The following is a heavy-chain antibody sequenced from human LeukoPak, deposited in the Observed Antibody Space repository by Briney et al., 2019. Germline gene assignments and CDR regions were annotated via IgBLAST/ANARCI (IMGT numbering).Heavy chain of an antibody. Sequence: ASVKVSCKASGYTFTSYAMHWVRQAPGQRLERIGWINAGNGNTKYSQKFQGRVTITRDTSASTAYMALSSLRSEDTAVHYCARVGLRYYYYGMDVWGKGTTVTVSS. CDR2: INAGNGNT. D-gene: IGHD3-16*01. J-gene: IGHJ6*04. CDR1: GYTFTSYA. V-gene: IGHV1-3*01. CDR3: ARVGLRYYYYGMDV.